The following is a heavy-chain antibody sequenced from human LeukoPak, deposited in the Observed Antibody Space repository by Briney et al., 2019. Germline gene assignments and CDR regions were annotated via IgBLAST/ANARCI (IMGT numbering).Heavy chain of an antibody. CDR1: GFTVSSNY. Sequence: GGSPRLSCAASGFTVSSNYMSWVRQAPGKGLEWVSVIYSGGSTYYADSVKGRFTISRDNSKNTLYLQMNSLRSEDTAVYYCARVLRDIVVVPAARWFRFDPWGQGTLVTVSS. CDR2: IYSGGST. V-gene: IGHV3-53*05. J-gene: IGHJ5*02. D-gene: IGHD2-2*01. CDR3: ARVLRDIVVVPAARWFRFDP.